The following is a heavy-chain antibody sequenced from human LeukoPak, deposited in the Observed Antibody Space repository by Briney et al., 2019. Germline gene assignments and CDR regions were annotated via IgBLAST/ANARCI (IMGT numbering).Heavy chain of an antibody. D-gene: IGHD3-22*01. J-gene: IGHJ3*02. V-gene: IGHV4-39*07. CDR1: GGSISSGGYY. CDR3: ARCNDSSGYLDAFDI. Sequence: PSETLSLTCTVSGGSISSGGYYWSWIRQPPGKGLEWIGEINHSGSTNYNPSLKSRVTISVDTSKNQFSLKLSSVTAADTAVYYCARCNDSSGYLDAFDIWGQGTMVTVSS. CDR2: INHSGST.